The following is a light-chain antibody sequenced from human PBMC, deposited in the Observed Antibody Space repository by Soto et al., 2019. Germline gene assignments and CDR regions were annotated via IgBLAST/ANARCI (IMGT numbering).Light chain of an antibody. CDR2: GAS. Sequence: RVRTQSRATLSVAPGERATRSGRASQTVSSNLAWYQQKPGQAPRLLIYGASTRATGIPARFSGSGSGTEFTLTISSLQSEDFAVYYCQQYNNWPITFGQGTRLEI. CDR3: QQYNNWPIT. V-gene: IGKV3-15*01. CDR1: QTVSSN. J-gene: IGKJ5*01.